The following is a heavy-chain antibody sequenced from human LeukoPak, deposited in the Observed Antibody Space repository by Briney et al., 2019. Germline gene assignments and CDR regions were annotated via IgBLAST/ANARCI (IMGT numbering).Heavy chain of an antibody. CDR1: GFTFDDYG. J-gene: IGHJ4*02. V-gene: IGHV3-20*01. CDR2: INWNGGST. CDR3: ARTPLGSGSYDY. D-gene: IGHD3-10*01. Sequence: GGSLRLSCAASGFTFDDYGMSWVRQAPGKGLEWVSGINWNGGSTGYADSVKGRFTISRDNAKNSLYLQMNSLGAEDTALYHCARTPLGSGSYDYWGQGTLVTVSS.